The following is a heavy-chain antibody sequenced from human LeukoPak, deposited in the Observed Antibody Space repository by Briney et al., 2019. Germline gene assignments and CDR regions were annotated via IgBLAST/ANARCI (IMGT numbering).Heavy chain of an antibody. CDR1: GLSFKNVW. Sequence: GGSLRLSCVVSGLSFKNVWMSWVRQAPGKGLEWVGCIRTNDDDGPTDYAAAVKGRFSISRDDSKTTLYLQMNSLRAEDTAVYYCATGLGAVTTVGVDDFWGQGTLVTVSS. CDR2: IRTNDDDGPT. CDR3: ATGLGAVTTVGVDDF. J-gene: IGHJ4*02. D-gene: IGHD4-17*01. V-gene: IGHV3-15*01.